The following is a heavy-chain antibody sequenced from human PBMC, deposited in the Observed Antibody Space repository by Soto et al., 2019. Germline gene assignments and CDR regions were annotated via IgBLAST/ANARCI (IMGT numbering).Heavy chain of an antibody. D-gene: IGHD3-16*01. CDR3: ARGKGGGYNWFDP. CDR2: ISSSSSYI. V-gene: IGHV3-21*01. CDR1: GFFFSSYS. J-gene: IGHJ5*02. Sequence: GGSLRLSCAASGFFFSSYSMNWVRQAPGKGLEWVSSISSSSSYIYYADSVKGRFTISRDNAKNSLYLQMNSLRAEDTAVYYCARGKGGGYNWFDPWGQGTLVTVSS.